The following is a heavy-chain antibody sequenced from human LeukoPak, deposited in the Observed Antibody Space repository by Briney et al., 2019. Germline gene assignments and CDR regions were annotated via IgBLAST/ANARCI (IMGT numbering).Heavy chain of an antibody. V-gene: IGHV4-34*01. CDR1: GGSFSGYY. Sequence: PSETLSPTCAVYGGSFSGYYWSWIRQPPGKGLEWIGEINHSGSTNYNPSLKSRVTISVDTSKNQFSLKLSSVTAADTAVYYCARAAEVPYYYGSGKYNWFDPWGQGTLVTVSS. CDR3: ARAAEVPYYYGSGKYNWFDP. J-gene: IGHJ5*02. CDR2: INHSGST. D-gene: IGHD3-10*01.